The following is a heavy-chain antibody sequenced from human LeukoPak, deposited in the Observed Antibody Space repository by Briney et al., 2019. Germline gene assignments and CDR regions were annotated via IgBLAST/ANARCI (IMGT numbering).Heavy chain of an antibody. D-gene: IGHD4-17*01. V-gene: IGHV4-30-2*01. CDR2: INHSGST. CDR3: ARGNSDGDYGY. CDR1: GGSISSGGYS. Sequence: SETLSLTCAVSGGSISSGGYSWSWIRQPPGKGLEWIGYINHSGSTYYNPSLKSQVTISVDRSKNQFSLKLSSVTAADTAVYYCARGNSDGDYGYWGQGTLVTVSS. J-gene: IGHJ4*02.